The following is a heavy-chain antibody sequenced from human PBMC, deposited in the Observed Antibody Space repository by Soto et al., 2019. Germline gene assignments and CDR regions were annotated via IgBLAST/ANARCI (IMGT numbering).Heavy chain of an antibody. CDR3: AKGCIRFLEWLLASDWFDP. Sequence: GGSRRRSCAASGFTFSSYVMHGVRQAPGKGLEWVAVISYDGSNKYYADSVKGRFTISRDNSKNTLYLQMNSLRAEDTAVYYCAKGCIRFLEWLLASDWFDPWGQGTLVTVSS. J-gene: IGHJ5*02. D-gene: IGHD3-3*01. V-gene: IGHV3-30*18. CDR2: ISYDGSNK. CDR1: GFTFSSYV.